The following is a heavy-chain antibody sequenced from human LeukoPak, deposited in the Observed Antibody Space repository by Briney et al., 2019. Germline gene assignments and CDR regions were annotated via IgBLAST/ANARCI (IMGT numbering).Heavy chain of an antibody. CDR2: INPSGGST. V-gene: IGHV1-46*01. J-gene: IGHJ3*02. Sequence: ASVKVSCKASGYRFARYYMHWVRQAPGQGLEWMGIINPSGGSTTYTQKFQGRVTMTRDTSTSTVYMEVSSLTSEDTAVYYCARLRAVHGFDIWGQGTMVTVSS. CDR3: ARLRAVHGFDI. CDR1: GYRFARYY. D-gene: IGHD6-19*01.